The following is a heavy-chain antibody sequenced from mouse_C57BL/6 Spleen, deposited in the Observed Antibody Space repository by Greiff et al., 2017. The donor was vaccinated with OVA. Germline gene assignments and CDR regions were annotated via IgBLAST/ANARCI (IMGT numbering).Heavy chain of an antibody. J-gene: IGHJ2*01. CDR2: IDPSDSYT. V-gene: IGHV1-69*01. CDR3: ARRYDGYYDY. Sequence: QVQLKQPGAELVMPGASVKLSCKASGYTFTSYWMHWVKQRPGQGLEWIGEIDPSDSYTNYNQKFKGKSTLTVDKSSSTAYMQLSSLTSEDSAVYYCARRYDGYYDYWGQGTTLTVSS. CDR1: GYTFTSYW. D-gene: IGHD2-3*01.